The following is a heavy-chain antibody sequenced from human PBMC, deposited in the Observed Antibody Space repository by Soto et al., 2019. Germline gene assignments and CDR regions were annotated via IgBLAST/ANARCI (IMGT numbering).Heavy chain of an antibody. D-gene: IGHD2-2*01. V-gene: IGHV2-26*01. CDR2: IFSNDEK. J-gene: IGHJ5*02. CDR1: GFSLSNARMG. CDR3: ARIDEIVVVPAASNWFDP. Sequence: QVTLKESGPVLVKPTETLTLTCTVSGFSLSNARMGVSWIRQPPGKALEWLAHIFSNDEKSYSTSLKSRLTISTDTSKSQVVLTMTNMDPVDTATYYCARIDEIVVVPAASNWFDPWGQGTLVTVSS.